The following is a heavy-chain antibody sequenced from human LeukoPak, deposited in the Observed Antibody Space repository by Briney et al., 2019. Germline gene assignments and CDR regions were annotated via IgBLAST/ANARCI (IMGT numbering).Heavy chain of an antibody. V-gene: IGHV1-46*01. D-gene: IGHD6-19*01. CDR1: GYTFTSYY. J-gene: IGHJ3*02. Sequence: ASVKVSCKASGYTFTSYYMHWVRQAPGQGLEWMGIINPSGGSTSYAQKFQGRVTMTRDTSTSTVYMELNSLRSEDTAVYYCARAEIAVAGNGAFDIWGQGTMVTVSS. CDR3: ARAEIAVAGNGAFDI. CDR2: INPSGGST.